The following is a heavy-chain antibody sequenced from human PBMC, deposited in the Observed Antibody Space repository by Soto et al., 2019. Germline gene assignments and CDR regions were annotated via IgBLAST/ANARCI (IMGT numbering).Heavy chain of an antibody. D-gene: IGHD3-22*01. CDR3: ARVLSEYFYDSSGYHPPYYGMDV. CDR2: IYSGGST. Sequence: GGSLRLSCAASGFTVSSNYMSWVRQAPGKGLEWGSVIYSGGSTYYADSVKGRFTISRDNSKNTLYLQMNSLRAEDTAVYYCARVLSEYFYDSSGYHPPYYGMDVWGKGTTVTVYS. V-gene: IGHV3-66*01. J-gene: IGHJ6*04. CDR1: GFTVSSNY.